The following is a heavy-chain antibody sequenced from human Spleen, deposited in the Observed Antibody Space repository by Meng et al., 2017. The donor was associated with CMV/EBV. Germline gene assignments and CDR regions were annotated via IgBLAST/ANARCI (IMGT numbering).Heavy chain of an antibody. V-gene: IGHV3-30*04. Sequence: GESLKISCAVSGFTFSNYAMYWVRQAPGKGLQWVSIIAFDGRNRKYADSVKGRFTISRDNSKNTVFLQMNSLRAEDTAMYYCARGMVKDALDTWGQGTMVTVSS. CDR1: GFTFSNYA. D-gene: IGHD4-23*01. CDR3: ARGMVKDALDT. J-gene: IGHJ3*02. CDR2: IAFDGRNR.